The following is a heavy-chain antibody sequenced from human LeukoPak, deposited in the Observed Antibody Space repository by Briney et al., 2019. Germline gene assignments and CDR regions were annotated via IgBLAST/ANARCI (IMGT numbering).Heavy chain of an antibody. V-gene: IGHV4-59*05. CDR1: GGSISSYY. Sequence: TSETLSLTCTVSGGSISSYYWSWIRQPPGKGLECIGSIYYSGSTYYNPSLKSRVTISVDTSKNQFSLKLSSVTAADTALYYCARSFYYGSGSYYNYYFDYWGQGTLVTVSS. J-gene: IGHJ4*02. CDR3: ARSFYYGSGSYYNYYFDY. CDR2: IYYSGST. D-gene: IGHD3-10*01.